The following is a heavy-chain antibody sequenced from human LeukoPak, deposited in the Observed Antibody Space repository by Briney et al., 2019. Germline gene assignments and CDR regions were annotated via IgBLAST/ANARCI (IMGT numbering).Heavy chain of an antibody. D-gene: IGHD5-18*01. J-gene: IGHJ4*02. CDR1: GASMNTHY. Sequence: PSETLSLTCAISGASMNTHYWSWIRQPPGKGLEWIGYMLDTVTTKDNPSLKSRFTLSADTSKNQFSLRLTSVTAADTAVYYCATIKRGNIFGYFDFWGQGIPVTVSS. V-gene: IGHV4-59*11. CDR2: MLDTVTT. CDR3: ATIKRGNIFGYFDF.